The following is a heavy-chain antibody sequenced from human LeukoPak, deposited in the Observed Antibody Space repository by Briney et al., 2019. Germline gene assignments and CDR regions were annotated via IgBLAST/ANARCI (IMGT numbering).Heavy chain of an antibody. D-gene: IGHD2-15*01. CDR2: ISSNGGST. CDR3: ARVVGAAEALDY. J-gene: IGHJ4*02. CDR1: GFTFSSYA. Sequence: GGSLRLSCAAPGFTFSSYAMHWVRQAPGKGLEYVSAISSNGGSTYYANSVKGRFTISRDNSKNALYLQMGSLRAEDMAVYYCARVVGAAEALDYWGQGTLVTVSS. V-gene: IGHV3-64*01.